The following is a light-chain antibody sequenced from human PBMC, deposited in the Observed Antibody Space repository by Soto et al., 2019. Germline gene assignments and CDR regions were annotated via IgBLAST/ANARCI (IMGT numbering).Light chain of an antibody. Sequence: AIQMNQSPSSLSASVGDRVSITCRASQDIRHYLGWYQQRPGKAPDLLIYDASNLQSGVPSRFSGSGSGTDFTLTNNSVQPEDFATYFCLQEYTYPHTFGQGTMVEVK. CDR1: QDIRHY. V-gene: IGKV1-6*01. CDR2: DAS. CDR3: LQEYTYPHT. J-gene: IGKJ1*01.